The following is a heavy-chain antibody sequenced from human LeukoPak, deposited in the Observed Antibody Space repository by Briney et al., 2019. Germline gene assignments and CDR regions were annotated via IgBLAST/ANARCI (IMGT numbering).Heavy chain of an antibody. CDR2: INAGNGNT. CDR3: ARYGSGSLLPNYFDY. Sequence: GASVKVSCKASGYTFTSYAMHWVRQAPGQRLEWMGWINAGNGNTKYSQKFQGRVTITRDTSASTAYMELSSLRSEDTAVYYCARYGSGSLLPNYFDYWGQGTLVTVSS. J-gene: IGHJ4*02. D-gene: IGHD3-10*01. CDR1: GYTFTSYA. V-gene: IGHV1-3*01.